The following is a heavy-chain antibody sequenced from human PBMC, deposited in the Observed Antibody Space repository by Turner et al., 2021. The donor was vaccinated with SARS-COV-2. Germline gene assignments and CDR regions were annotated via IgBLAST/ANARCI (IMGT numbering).Heavy chain of an antibody. Sequence: QVQLVQSGAEVKKSGSSVKVSCKASVGTFSSYAISWVRQAPGQGLEWMGGIIPIFGTANYAQKFQGRVTITADESTRTAYMELSSLRSEDTAVYYCARARGVDYYDSSGQRFDPWGQGTLVTVSS. CDR3: ARARGVDYYDSSGQRFDP. CDR1: VGTFSSYA. V-gene: IGHV1-69*01. J-gene: IGHJ5*02. D-gene: IGHD3-22*01. CDR2: IIPIFGTA.